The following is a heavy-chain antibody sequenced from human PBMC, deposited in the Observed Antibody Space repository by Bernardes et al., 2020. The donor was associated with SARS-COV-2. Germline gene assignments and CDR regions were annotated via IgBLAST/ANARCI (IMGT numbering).Heavy chain of an antibody. CDR2: ISGDGRDT. CDR3: ARGNFLGTSGWD. CDR1: GFTFSSSW. D-gene: IGHD6-19*01. J-gene: IGHJ4*02. Sequence: GGSLRLSCAASGFTFSSSWMHWVRQAPGKGLVWVSRISGDGRDTSYADPVKGRFTISRDNAKNTLYLQINSLRAEDTSVYYCARGNFLGTSGWDWGQGTLVTVSS. V-gene: IGHV3-74*01.